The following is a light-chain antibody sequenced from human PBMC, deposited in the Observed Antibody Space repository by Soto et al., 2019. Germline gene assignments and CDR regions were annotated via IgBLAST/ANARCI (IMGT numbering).Light chain of an antibody. CDR3: QQYNNWPPWT. CDR2: GAS. CDR1: QSVSSN. V-gene: IGKV3-15*01. J-gene: IGKJ1*01. Sequence: EIVMTQSPATLSASPEARATLFCRASQSVSSNLAWYQKKPGQAPRLLIYGASTRATGIPARFSGSGSGTEFTLTISSLQSEDFAVYYCQQYNNWPPWTCGQGTKVESK.